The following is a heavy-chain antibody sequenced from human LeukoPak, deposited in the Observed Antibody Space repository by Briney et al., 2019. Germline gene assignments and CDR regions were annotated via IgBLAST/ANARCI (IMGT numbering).Heavy chain of an antibody. J-gene: IGHJ4*02. CDR1: GFTFSSYA. CDR2: ISGSGGST. V-gene: IGHV3-23*01. D-gene: IGHD5-18*01. CDR3: AKDTGYSYGYTPGYFDY. Sequence: GGSLRLSCAASGFTFSSYAMSWVRQAPGKGLEWVSAISGSGGSTYYADSVKGRFTISRDNSKNTLYLQMNSLRAEDTAVYYCAKDTGYSYGYTPGYFDYWGQGTLVTVSS.